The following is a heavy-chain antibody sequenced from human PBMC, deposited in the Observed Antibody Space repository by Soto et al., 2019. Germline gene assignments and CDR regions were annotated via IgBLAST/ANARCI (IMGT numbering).Heavy chain of an antibody. CDR2: IKHDASDE. CDR1: GLTFDAYW. Sequence: EVQLVESGGGLVQPGESLRLSCEASGLTFDAYWMNWVRQAPGKGLEWVANIKHDASDEYYVDSVKGRFTMSRDNGKSSLYLEMRDLRAEDTAVYYCVRDVYGWGSFGTWGQGTLVTVSS. V-gene: IGHV3-7*01. D-gene: IGHD3-10*01. J-gene: IGHJ5*02. CDR3: VRDVYGWGSFGT.